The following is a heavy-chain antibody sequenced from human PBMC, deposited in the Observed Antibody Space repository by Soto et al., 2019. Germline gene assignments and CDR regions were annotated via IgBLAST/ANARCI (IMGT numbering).Heavy chain of an antibody. CDR3: VRHDADNRGSDGLDL. J-gene: IGHJ3*01. CDR2: IKGDGNGG. CDR1: GFTFSKNW. V-gene: IGHV3-74*01. D-gene: IGHD5-12*01. Sequence: PGGSLRLSCVASGFTFSKNWMHWVRQVPGEGLEWVSRIKGDGNGGRYAKSVKGRFTISRDNSKNTLFLQMNSLRVEDTALYYCVRHDADNRGSDGLDLWGRGTMVTVSS.